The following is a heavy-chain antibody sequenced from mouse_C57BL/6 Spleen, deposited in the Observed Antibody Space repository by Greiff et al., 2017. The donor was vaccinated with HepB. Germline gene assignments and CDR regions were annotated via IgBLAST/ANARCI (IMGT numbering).Heavy chain of an antibody. CDR3: AREVGSSYVYFDV. CDR1: GYTFTSYG. Sequence: VKLMESGAELARPGASVKLSCKASGYTFTSYGISWVKQRTGQGLEWIGEIYPRSGNTYYNEKFKGKATLTADKSSSTAYMELRSLTSEDSAVYFCAREVGSSYVYFDVWGTGTTVTVSS. V-gene: IGHV1-81*01. CDR2: IYPRSGNT. D-gene: IGHD1-1*01. J-gene: IGHJ1*03.